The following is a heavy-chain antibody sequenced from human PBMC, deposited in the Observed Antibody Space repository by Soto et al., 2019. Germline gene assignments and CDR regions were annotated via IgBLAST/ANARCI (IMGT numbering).Heavy chain of an antibody. D-gene: IGHD3-10*01. V-gene: IGHV4-59*01. CDR2: IYYSGST. J-gene: IGHJ4*02. Sequence: SETLSLTCTVSGGSISSYYWSWIRQPPGKGLEWIGYIYYSGSTNYNPSLKSRVTISVDTSKNQFSLKLSSVTAADTAVYYCARNSRSMVRGVRFFDYWGQGTLVTVSS. CDR3: ARNSRSMVRGVRFFDY. CDR1: GGSISSYY.